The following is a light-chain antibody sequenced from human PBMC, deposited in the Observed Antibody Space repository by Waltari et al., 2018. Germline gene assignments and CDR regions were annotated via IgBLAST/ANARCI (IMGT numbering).Light chain of an antibody. CDR2: KAS. V-gene: IGKV1-5*03. CDR1: QSISSW. J-gene: IGKJ1*01. Sequence: RASQSISSWLAWYQQKPGKAPKLLIYKASTLESGVPSRFSGSGSGTEFTLTISSLQPDDFATYYCQQYNSYRAFGQGTKVEIK. CDR3: QQYNSYRA.